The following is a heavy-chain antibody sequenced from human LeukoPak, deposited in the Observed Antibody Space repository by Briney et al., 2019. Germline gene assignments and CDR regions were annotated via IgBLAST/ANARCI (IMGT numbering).Heavy chain of an antibody. CDR1: GFTFSSYS. Sequence: PGGSLRLSCAASGFTFSSYSMNWVRQAPGKGLEWVSSISSSSSYIYYADSVKGRFAISRDNAKNSLYLQMNSLRAEDTAVYYCAREWFGELLDGYWGQGTLVTVSS. CDR3: AREWFGELLDGY. V-gene: IGHV3-21*01. J-gene: IGHJ4*02. D-gene: IGHD3-10*01. CDR2: ISSSSSYI.